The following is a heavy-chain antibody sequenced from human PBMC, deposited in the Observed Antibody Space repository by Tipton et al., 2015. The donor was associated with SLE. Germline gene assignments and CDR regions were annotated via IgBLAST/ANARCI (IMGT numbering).Heavy chain of an antibody. CDR2: IYYSGRT. CDR3: ARHDFDDRSAYFRN. V-gene: IGHV4-39*01. D-gene: IGHD3-22*01. Sequence: TLSLTCTVSGGSIGSRSHYWGWIRQIPGKGLEWIGSIYYSGRTYYNPSLKSRVTVSVDTSKNQFSLNLKSVTAADTAVYYCARHDFDDRSAYFRNWGQGALVTVSS. CDR1: GGSIGSRSHY. J-gene: IGHJ4*02.